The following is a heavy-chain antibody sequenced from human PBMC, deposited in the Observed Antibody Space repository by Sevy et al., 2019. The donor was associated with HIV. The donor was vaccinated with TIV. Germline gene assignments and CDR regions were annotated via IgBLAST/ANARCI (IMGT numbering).Heavy chain of an antibody. CDR1: GYPFSNYG. J-gene: IGHJ1*01. CDR2: ISPYNGDT. D-gene: IGHD2-21*02. Sequence: ASVKVSCKASGYPFSNYGISWVRQAPGQGLEWMGWISPYNGDTSYAQKFQGRVTVTTDTSTSTAYMELRSLRSDDTAIYYCARELAYRDGDCSRAEYFQHWGQGALVTVSS. CDR3: ARELAYRDGDCSRAEYFQH. V-gene: IGHV1-18*01.